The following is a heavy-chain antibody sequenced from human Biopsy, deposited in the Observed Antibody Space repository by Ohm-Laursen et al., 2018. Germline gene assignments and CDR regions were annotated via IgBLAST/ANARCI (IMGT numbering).Heavy chain of an antibody. D-gene: IGHD2/OR15-2a*01. CDR3: AKDKGTFNFYYYGMDV. Sequence: SLRLSCAVPGFTFSNSGMHWVRQAPGKGLEWVAAISYDGSKTDYGDSVKGRLNISRDNSKNTLDLQMSSLRVEDTAVYFCAKDKGTFNFYYYGMDVWGQGTTVTVSS. J-gene: IGHJ6*02. CDR2: ISYDGSKT. CDR1: GFTFSNSG. V-gene: IGHV3-30*18.